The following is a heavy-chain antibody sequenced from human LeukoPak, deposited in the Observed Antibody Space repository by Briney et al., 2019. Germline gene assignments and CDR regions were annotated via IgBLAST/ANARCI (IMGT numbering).Heavy chain of an antibody. D-gene: IGHD3-16*01. CDR1: GYGFTTYW. CDR2: IYPGDSER. V-gene: IGHV5-51*01. J-gene: IGHJ4*02. CDR3: ARFSRLGELLLSPY. Sequence: GESLKISCKTSGYGFTTYWIGWVRQMPGKGLEWMGSIYPGDSERRYSPSFQGQVTISADKSITTAYLQWSSLKASDTAMYYCARFSRLGELLLSPYWGQGTLVTVSS.